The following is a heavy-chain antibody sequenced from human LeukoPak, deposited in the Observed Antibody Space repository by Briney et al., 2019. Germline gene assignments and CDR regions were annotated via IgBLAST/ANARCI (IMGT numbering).Heavy chain of an antibody. J-gene: IGHJ4*02. CDR2: IYPGDSDT. V-gene: IGHV5-51*01. CDR1: GYNITTYW. Sequence: GESLKISCKGSGYNITTYWIGWVRQMPGKGLEWMGIIYPGDSDTRYSPSFQGQVTISADKSISTAYLQWRSLRASDTAMYYCARQSMVRGVSDYWGQGTVVTVSS. D-gene: IGHD3-10*01. CDR3: ARQSMVRGVSDY.